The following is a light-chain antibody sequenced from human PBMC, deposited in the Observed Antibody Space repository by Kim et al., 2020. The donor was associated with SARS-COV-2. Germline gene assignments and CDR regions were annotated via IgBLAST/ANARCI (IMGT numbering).Light chain of an antibody. Sequence: DIQMTHSPSTLSAAVGDRVTITCRASQNINSWLAWYQQKPGKAPKLLIYKASSLESGVPSRFSGSGSGTEFTLTISSLQPDDFATYYCQQYKTYPWTFGQGTKVDIK. J-gene: IGKJ1*01. CDR3: QQYKTYPWT. CDR1: QNINSW. V-gene: IGKV1-5*03. CDR2: KAS.